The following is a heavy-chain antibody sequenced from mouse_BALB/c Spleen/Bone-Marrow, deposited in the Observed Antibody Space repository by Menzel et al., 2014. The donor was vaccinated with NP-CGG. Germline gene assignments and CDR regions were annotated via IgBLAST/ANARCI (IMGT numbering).Heavy chain of an antibody. Sequence: VKVVESGAELAKPGASVKMSCKASGYTFTSYWMHWVKQRPGQGLEWIGYINPSTGYTEYNQKFKDKATLTADKSSSTAYMQLSSLTAEDAAVYYCARSGGRAFDYRGQGTTLTVSS. CDR1: GYTFTSYW. CDR3: ARSGGRAFDY. D-gene: IGHD3-1*01. J-gene: IGHJ2*01. V-gene: IGHV1-7*01. CDR2: INPSTGYT.